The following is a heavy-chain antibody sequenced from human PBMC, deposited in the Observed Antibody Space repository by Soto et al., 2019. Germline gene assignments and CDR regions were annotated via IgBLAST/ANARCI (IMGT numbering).Heavy chain of an antibody. CDR3: ASRVRLGYCSSTSCYDHYYGMDV. J-gene: IGHJ6*02. V-gene: IGHV3-23*01. CDR2: ISGGGGST. Sequence: HPGGSLRLSCAASGFTFSSYAMSWVRQAPGKGLEWVSVISGGGGSTYYADSVKGRFTFSRDNSKNTLYLQMNSLRAEDTAVYYCASRVRLGYCSSTSCYDHYYGMDVWGQGTTVTVSS. CDR1: GFTFSSYA. D-gene: IGHD2-2*01.